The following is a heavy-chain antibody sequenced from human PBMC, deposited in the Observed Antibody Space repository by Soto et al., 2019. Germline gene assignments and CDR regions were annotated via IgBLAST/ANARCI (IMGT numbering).Heavy chain of an antibody. Sequence: EVQLEQSGAEVKKPGESLRISCKGSGYSFTGYWISWVRQMLGKGLEWMGRIDPSDSYTNYSPSFQGHVTISAAKSISTAYLQWSSLKASDTAMYYCARQTYYYDTNANYQYYFDSLGQGTLVTVSS. J-gene: IGHJ4*02. CDR2: IDPSDSYT. D-gene: IGHD3-22*01. CDR3: ARQTYYYDTNANYQYYFDS. CDR1: GYSFTGYW. V-gene: IGHV5-10-1*03.